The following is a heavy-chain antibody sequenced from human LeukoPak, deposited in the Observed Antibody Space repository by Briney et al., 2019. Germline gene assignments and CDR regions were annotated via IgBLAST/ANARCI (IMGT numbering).Heavy chain of an antibody. D-gene: IGHD6-6*01. Sequence: PSETLSLTCAVYGGSFSGYYWSWIRQPPGKGLEWIGEINHSGSTNYNPSLKSRVTISVDTSKNQFSLKLSSVTAADTAVYYCARLRGIAARGYWGQGTLVPVSS. CDR1: GGSFSGYY. V-gene: IGHV4-34*01. CDR2: INHSGST. CDR3: ARLRGIAARGY. J-gene: IGHJ4*02.